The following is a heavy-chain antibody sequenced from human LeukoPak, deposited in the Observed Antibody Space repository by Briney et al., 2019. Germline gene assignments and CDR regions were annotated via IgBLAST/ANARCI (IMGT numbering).Heavy chain of an antibody. CDR3: ASSSGWYVDY. J-gene: IGHJ4*02. CDR2: INPSGGGT. V-gene: IGHV1-46*01. Sequence: AASVKVSCKASGYIFTSYYMHWVRQAPGQGLEWMGIINPSGGGTSYAQKFQGRVTMTRHMSTSTVYMELSSLRSEDTAVYYCASSSGWYVDYWGQGTLVTVSS. CDR1: GYIFTSYY. D-gene: IGHD6-19*01.